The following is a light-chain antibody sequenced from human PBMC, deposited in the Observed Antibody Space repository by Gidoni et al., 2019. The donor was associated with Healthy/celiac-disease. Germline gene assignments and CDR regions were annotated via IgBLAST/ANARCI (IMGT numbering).Light chain of an antibody. CDR2: KAS. CDR3: QQYNSYPWT. J-gene: IGKJ1*01. CDR1: QSISSW. Sequence: EIQMTQSPSTLSASVGDRVTITCRASQSISSWLAWYQQKPGKAPKLLIYKASSLESGVPSRFSGSGSGTEFTLTISSLQPDDFATYYCQQYNSYPWTFGQXTKVEIK. V-gene: IGKV1-5*03.